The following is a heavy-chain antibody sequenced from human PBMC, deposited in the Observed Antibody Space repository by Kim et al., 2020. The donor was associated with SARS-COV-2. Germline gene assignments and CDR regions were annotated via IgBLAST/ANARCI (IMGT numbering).Heavy chain of an antibody. D-gene: IGHD5-18*01. V-gene: IGHV3-53*01. Sequence: RRYSADTLNDAFTIYIDNSKNTLYLQRNSLRNEDTAVYYCARDFSYSQFDYWGQGTLVTVSS. CDR3: ARDFSYSQFDY. J-gene: IGHJ4*02. CDR2: RR.